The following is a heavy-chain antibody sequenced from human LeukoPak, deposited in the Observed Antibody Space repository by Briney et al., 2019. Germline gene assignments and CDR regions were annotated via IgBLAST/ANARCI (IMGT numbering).Heavy chain of an antibody. Sequence: SETLSLTCTASGGSISTYYWSWIRQPPGKGLEWIGYIYYTGSTNYNPSLKSRVTISVDTSKNQFSLKLSSVTAAGTAVYYCARRVAVAGTIDYWGQGTLVTVSS. CDR2: IYYTGST. J-gene: IGHJ4*02. V-gene: IGHV4-59*08. D-gene: IGHD6-19*01. CDR3: ARRVAVAGTIDY. CDR1: GGSISTYY.